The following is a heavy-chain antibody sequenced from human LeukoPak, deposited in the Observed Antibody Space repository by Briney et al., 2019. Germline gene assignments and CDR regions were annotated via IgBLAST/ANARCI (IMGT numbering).Heavy chain of an antibody. CDR2: IIPIFGTA. CDR3: ARDDRLLYCSSTSCDSNWFDP. D-gene: IGHD2-2*01. CDR1: GGTFSSYA. Sequence: SVKVSCKASGGTFSSYAISWVRQAPGQGLEWMGGIIPIFGTANYAQKFQGRVTITADESTGTAYMELSSLRSEDTAVYYCARDDRLLYCSSTSCDSNWFDPWGQGTLVTVSS. J-gene: IGHJ5*02. V-gene: IGHV1-69*13.